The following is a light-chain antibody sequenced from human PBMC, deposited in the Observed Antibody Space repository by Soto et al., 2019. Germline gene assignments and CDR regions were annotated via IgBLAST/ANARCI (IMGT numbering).Light chain of an antibody. CDR1: QSISTY. J-gene: IGKJ2*01. Sequence: DIQLTQASSLSASVGGRVAVTCRTSQSISTYLNWYQQKPGKAPDLLIYAVSRLQSGVPSRFSGSGTRTDFTLTISSLQPEDFATYFCQQTYNTPHTCGQGTSLEI. CDR3: QQTYNTPHT. V-gene: IGKV1-39*01. CDR2: AVS.